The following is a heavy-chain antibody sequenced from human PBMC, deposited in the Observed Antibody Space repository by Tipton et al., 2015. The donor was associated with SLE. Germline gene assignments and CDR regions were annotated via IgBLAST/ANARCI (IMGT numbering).Heavy chain of an antibody. CDR3: ARDNPIAAAGTPNAFDI. Sequence: TLSLTCAVYGGSFNGYFWTWIRQPPGKGLEWIAEIIHSGVTNYNPSLRSRVTISVDMSKNQFSLKLSSVTAADTAVYYCARDNPIAAAGTPNAFDIWGQGTMVTVSS. CDR1: GGSFNGYF. J-gene: IGHJ3*02. CDR2: IIHSGVT. V-gene: IGHV4-34*12. D-gene: IGHD6-13*01.